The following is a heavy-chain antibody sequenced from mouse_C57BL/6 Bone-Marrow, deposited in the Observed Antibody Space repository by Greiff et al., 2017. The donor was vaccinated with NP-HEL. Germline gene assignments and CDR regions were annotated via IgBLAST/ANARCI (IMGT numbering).Heavy chain of an antibody. Sequence: DVKLVESGGGLVKPGGSLKISCAASGFTFSSYAMAWVRQTPEKRLEWVATISAGGSYTYYPDNVKGRYTISRDNAKNNLYLQRSHLKSEDTAMYYCARVAGDSYYWYFDVWGTGTTVTVSS. J-gene: IGHJ1*03. CDR2: ISAGGSYT. D-gene: IGHD2-12*01. CDR3: ARVAGDSYYWYFDV. V-gene: IGHV5-4*03. CDR1: GFTFSSYA.